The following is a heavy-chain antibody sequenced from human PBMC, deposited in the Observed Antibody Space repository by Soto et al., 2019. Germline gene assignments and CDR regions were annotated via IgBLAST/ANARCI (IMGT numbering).Heavy chain of an antibody. Sequence: EVQLVESGGGLVQPGGSLRLSCAASGFTFSSYWMSWVRQAPGKGLEWVANINQDGSEEYYVDSVKGRFTISRDNAKNSLYLQMNRLRDEDTAVYYCAKAPRGSGRDYYFDYWGQGTLITVSS. V-gene: IGHV3-7*05. CDR2: INQDGSEE. CDR3: AKAPRGSGRDYYFDY. J-gene: IGHJ4*02. CDR1: GFTFSSYW. D-gene: IGHD3-10*01.